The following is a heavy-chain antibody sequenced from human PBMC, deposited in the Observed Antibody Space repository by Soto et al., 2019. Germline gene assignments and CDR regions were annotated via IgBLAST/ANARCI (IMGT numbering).Heavy chain of an antibody. CDR1: GGSFSGYY. CDR3: ARGVIWGLYYYYYMDV. Sequence: PSETLSLTCAVYGGSFSGYYWSWIRQPPGKGLEWIGEINHSGSTNYNPSLKSRVTISVDTSKNQFSLKLSSVTAADTAVYYCARGVIWGLYYYYYMDVWGKGTTVTVSS. D-gene: IGHD7-27*01. V-gene: IGHV4-34*01. CDR2: INHSGST. J-gene: IGHJ6*03.